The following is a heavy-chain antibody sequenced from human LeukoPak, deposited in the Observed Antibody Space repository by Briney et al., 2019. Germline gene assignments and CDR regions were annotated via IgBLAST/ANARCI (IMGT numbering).Heavy chain of an antibody. D-gene: IGHD3-10*01. CDR1: GCTFTSYP. Sequence: ASVKVSCKASGCTFTSYPFNWVRQATGQRLEWMGWSTPNSGNTGYAQKFQGRVTMTRNTSISTAYMELSSLRSEDTAVYYCARNTYYGSGSYYNGGFEPWGQGTLVTVSS. J-gene: IGHJ5*02. CDR3: ARNTYYGSGSYYNGGFEP. V-gene: IGHV1-8*01. CDR2: STPNSGNT.